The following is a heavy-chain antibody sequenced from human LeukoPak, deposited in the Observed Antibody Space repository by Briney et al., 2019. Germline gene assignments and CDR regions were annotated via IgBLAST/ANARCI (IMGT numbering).Heavy chain of an antibody. D-gene: IGHD3-3*01. CDR3: ATAPASVDSS. CDR1: GFTFTRFW. Sequence: GSLRLSCAASGFTFTRFWLTWVRQSPGKGLEWVANINPDGTKTTYVDSVEARFAISRDNAKNSVFLLMTSLRAEDTAMYYCATAPASVDSSWGQGTLVAVSS. CDR2: INPDGTKT. J-gene: IGHJ5*02. V-gene: IGHV3-7*01.